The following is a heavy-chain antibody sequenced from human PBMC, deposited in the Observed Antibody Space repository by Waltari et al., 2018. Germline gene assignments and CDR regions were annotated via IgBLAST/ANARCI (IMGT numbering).Heavy chain of an antibody. CDR3: ARDRGRPRSDGAFDI. D-gene: IGHD3-10*01. V-gene: IGHV1-69*12. CDR1: GGTFSSYA. CDR2: IIPIFGTA. J-gene: IGHJ3*02. Sequence: QVQLVQSGAEVKKPGSSVKVSCKAPGGTFSSYAIRWVRPAPGQGLEWIGGIIPIFGTANYAQKFQGRVTITADESTSTAYMELSSLRSEDTAVYYCARDRGRPRSDGAFDIWGQGTMVTVSS.